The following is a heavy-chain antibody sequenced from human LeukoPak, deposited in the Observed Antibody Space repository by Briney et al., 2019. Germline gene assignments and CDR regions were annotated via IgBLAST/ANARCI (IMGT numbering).Heavy chain of an antibody. V-gene: IGHV4-39*01. CDR1: GDSITSSSYY. Sequence: SSETLSLTCTVSGDSITSSSYYWGWIRQPPGKGLEWIGSIYYIGNTHYNPSLKSRVTISVDTSKNQFSLKVNSVTAADTAVYYCARHIWGSLVSPWGQGTLVTVSS. CDR2: IYYIGNT. CDR3: ARHIWGSLVSP. J-gene: IGHJ5*02. D-gene: IGHD3-16*01.